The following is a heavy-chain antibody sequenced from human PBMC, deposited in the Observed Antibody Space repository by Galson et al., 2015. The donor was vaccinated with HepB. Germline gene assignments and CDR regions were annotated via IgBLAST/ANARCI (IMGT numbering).Heavy chain of an antibody. Sequence: SLRLSCAASGFTFSSYWMSWVRQALGKGLEWVANIKQDGSEKYYVDSVKGRFTISRDNAKNSLYLQMNSLRAEDTAVYYCAREGDYYGSGSPPLDYWGQGTLVTVSS. CDR1: GFTFSSYW. V-gene: IGHV3-7*01. D-gene: IGHD3-10*01. J-gene: IGHJ4*02. CDR2: IKQDGSEK. CDR3: AREGDYYGSGSPPLDY.